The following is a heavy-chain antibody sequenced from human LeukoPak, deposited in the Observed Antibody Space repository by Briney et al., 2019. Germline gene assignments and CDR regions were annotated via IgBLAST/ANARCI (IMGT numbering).Heavy chain of an antibody. D-gene: IGHD3-10*02. CDR2: FSGSGGSI. Sequence: GGSLRLSCAASGFTFSSHAMSWVRQAPGKGLEWVSTFSGSGGSIYYADSVKGRFTISRDNSKNTLYLQMNSLRAEDTAVYYCAELGITMIGGVWGKGTTVTISS. CDR1: GFTFSSHA. CDR3: AELGITMIGGV. J-gene: IGHJ6*04. V-gene: IGHV3-23*01.